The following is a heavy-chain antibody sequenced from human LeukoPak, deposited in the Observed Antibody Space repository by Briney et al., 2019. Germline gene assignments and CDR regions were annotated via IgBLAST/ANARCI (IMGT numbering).Heavy chain of an antibody. V-gene: IGHV3-53*01. CDR3: ARGMTKVPTTVGLDV. Sequence: PGGSLRLSCAASGFTVSSNYMSWVRQPPGKGPEWVSVIYVGGHTHYSNSVKGRFTISRDSSKNTLYLEMNNLRAEDTAVYFCARGMTKVPTTVGLDVWGQGTTVTVSS. CDR1: GFTVSSNY. J-gene: IGHJ6*02. CDR2: IYVGGHT. D-gene: IGHD4-17*01.